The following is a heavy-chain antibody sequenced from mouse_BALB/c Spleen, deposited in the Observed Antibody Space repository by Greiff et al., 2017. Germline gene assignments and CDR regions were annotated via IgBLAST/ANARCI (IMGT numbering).Heavy chain of an antibody. Sequence: QVQLQQSGAELARPGASVKLSCKASGYTFTSYWMQWVKQRPGQGLEWIGAIYPGDGDTRYTQKFKGKATLTADKSSSTAYMQLSSLASEDSAVYYCAREDVGLLRRYFDYWGQGTTLTVSS. J-gene: IGHJ2*01. V-gene: IGHV1-87*01. D-gene: IGHD1-1*01. CDR3: AREDVGLLRRYFDY. CDR2: IYPGDGDT. CDR1: GYTFTSYW.